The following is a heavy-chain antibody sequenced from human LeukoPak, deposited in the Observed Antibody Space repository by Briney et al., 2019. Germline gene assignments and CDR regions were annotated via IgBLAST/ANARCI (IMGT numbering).Heavy chain of an antibody. CDR3: ARDPYENGGYGAFDI. V-gene: IGHV3-7*01. Sequence: PGGSLRLSCVASGCNFRNYWMTWVRQAPGKGLEWVANIKHDGSEKQYADSVKGRFTISRDNGERSLFLQMNSLSTEDTAVYYCARDPYENGGYGAFDIWGQGTIVSVSS. J-gene: IGHJ3*02. D-gene: IGHD3-22*01. CDR2: IKHDGSEK. CDR1: GCNFRNYW.